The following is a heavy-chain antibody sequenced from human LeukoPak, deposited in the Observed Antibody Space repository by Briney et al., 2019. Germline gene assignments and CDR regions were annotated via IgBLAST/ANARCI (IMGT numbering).Heavy chain of an antibody. CDR3: AAFRPCSSTSCYTRFYYYYGMDV. CDR2: IVVGSGNT. D-gene: IGHD2-2*02. CDR1: GFTFTSSA. V-gene: IGHV1-58*01. Sequence: SVKVSCKDSGFTFTSSAVQWVRQARGQRLEWIGWIVVGSGNTNYAQKFQERVTITRDMSTSTAYMELSSLRSEDTAVYYCAAFRPCSSTSCYTRFYYYYGMDVWGQGTTVTVSS. J-gene: IGHJ6*02.